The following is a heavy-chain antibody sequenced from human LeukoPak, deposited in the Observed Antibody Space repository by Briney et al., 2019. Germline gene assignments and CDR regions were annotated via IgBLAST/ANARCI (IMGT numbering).Heavy chain of an antibody. V-gene: IGHV1-2*02. CDR3: ARDNKQLVPLGAFDI. D-gene: IGHD6-6*01. Sequence: ASVKVSCKASGYTFTGYYMHWVRQAPGQGLEWMGWINPNSGGTNYAQKFQGRVTMTRDTSISTAYMELSRLRSDDTAVYYCARDNKQLVPLGAFDIWGQGTMVTVSS. CDR2: INPNSGGT. J-gene: IGHJ3*02. CDR1: GYTFTGYY.